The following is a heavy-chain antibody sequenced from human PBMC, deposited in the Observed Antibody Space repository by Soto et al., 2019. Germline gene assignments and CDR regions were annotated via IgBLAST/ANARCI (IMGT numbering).Heavy chain of an antibody. Sequence: GGALRLSWAASGFTFSSYAMHWGLQAPGKGLEWVAVISYDGSNKYYADSVKGRFTISRDNSKNTLYLQMNSLRAEDTAVYYCARDFSGSNWFDPWGQGTLVTVSS. D-gene: IGHD3-22*01. CDR2: ISYDGSNK. V-gene: IGHV3-30-3*01. J-gene: IGHJ5*02. CDR3: ARDFSGSNWFDP. CDR1: GFTFSSYA.